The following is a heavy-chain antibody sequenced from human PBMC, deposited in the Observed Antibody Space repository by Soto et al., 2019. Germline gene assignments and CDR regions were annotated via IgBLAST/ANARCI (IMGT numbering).Heavy chain of an antibody. CDR3: AFLIAARGGYYFDY. CDR2: FDPEDGET. D-gene: IGHD6-6*01. Sequence: ASVKVSCKVSGYTLTELSMHWVRQAPGKGLEWMGGFDPEDGETIYAQKFQGRVTMTEDTSTDTAYMELSSLRSEDTAVYYCAFLIAARGGYYFDYWGQGTLVTVSS. J-gene: IGHJ4*02. CDR1: GYTLTELS. V-gene: IGHV1-24*01.